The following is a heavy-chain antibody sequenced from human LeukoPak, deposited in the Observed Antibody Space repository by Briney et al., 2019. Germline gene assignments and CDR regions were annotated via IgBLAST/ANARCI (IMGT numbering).Heavy chain of an antibody. J-gene: IGHJ5*02. CDR2: ISAYNGKT. CDR1: GYTFTTYG. V-gene: IGHV1-18*01. CDR3: ATGKTHRSAPYYYGPEGAWFDP. D-gene: IGHD3-10*01. Sequence: ASVKVSCKASGYTFTTYGISWVRQAPGQGLEWMGWISAYNGKTYYAQKFQGGVTMTEDTSTDTAYMELSSLRSEDTAVYYCATGKTHRSAPYYYGPEGAWFDPWGQGTLVTVSS.